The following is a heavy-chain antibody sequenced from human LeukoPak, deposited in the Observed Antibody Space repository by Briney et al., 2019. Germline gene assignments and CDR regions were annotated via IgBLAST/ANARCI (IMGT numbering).Heavy chain of an antibody. CDR3: ARGLGYSGYDTMGFDY. CDR1: SYTFTSSG. V-gene: IGHV1-18*01. J-gene: IGHJ4*02. Sequence: ASVKVSCKVSSYTFTSSGTSWVRQATGQGLESMGWLSAYTGNTNYAQKLQGRDTMTTDTSTSTAYMELRSLRSDDTAVYYCARGLGYSGYDTMGFDYWGQGTLVTVSS. CDR2: LSAYTGNT. D-gene: IGHD5-12*01.